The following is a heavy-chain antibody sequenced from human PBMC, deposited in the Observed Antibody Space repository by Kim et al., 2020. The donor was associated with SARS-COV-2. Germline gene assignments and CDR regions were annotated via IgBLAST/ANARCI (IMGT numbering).Heavy chain of an antibody. CDR3: ARLGCTGGNCYYYYYGVDV. CDR2: IYYIGST. CDR1: GDSISSYY. D-gene: IGHD2-15*01. J-gene: IGHJ6*02. V-gene: IGHV4-59*08. Sequence: SETLSLTCTVSGDSISSYYWTWIRQPPGKGLEWIGYIYYIGSTIYNPSLKSRITISLDTSKNQFSLKLSSVTAADTAVYFCARLGCTGGNCYYYYYGVDVWSQGTTVTVSS.